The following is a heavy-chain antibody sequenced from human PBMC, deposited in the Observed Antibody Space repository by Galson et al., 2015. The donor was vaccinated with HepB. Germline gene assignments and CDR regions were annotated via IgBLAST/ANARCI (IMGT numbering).Heavy chain of an antibody. D-gene: IGHD3-10*01. Sequence: SLRLSCAASGFTFSSYAMSWVRQAPGKGLEWVSAISGSGGSTYYADSVKGRFTISRDNSKNTLYLQMNSLRAEDTAVNYCAKDLLVTMVRGVIIPDYWGQGTLVTVSS. CDR2: ISGSGGST. J-gene: IGHJ4*02. V-gene: IGHV3-23*01. CDR1: GFTFSSYA. CDR3: AKDLLVTMVRGVIIPDY.